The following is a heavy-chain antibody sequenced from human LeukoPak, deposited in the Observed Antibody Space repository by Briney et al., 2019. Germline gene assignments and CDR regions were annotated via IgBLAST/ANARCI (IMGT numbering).Heavy chain of an antibody. CDR3: ARVAAEADNYYDSSGYYYVDY. CDR2: INHSGST. CDR1: GGSFSGYY. Sequence: PSETLSLTCAVYGGSFSGYYWSWIRQPPGKGLEWIGEINHSGSTYYNPSLKSRVTISVDRSKNQFSLKLSSVTAADTAVYYCARVAAEADNYYDSSGYYYVDYWGQGTLVTVSS. V-gene: IGHV4-34*01. D-gene: IGHD3-22*01. J-gene: IGHJ4*02.